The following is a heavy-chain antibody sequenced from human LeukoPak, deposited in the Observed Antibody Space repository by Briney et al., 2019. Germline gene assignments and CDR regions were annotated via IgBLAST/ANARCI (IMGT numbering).Heavy chain of an antibody. Sequence: GGSLRLSCAASGFTFSSYAMHWVRQAPGKGLEWVAVISYDGSNKYYADSVKGRSTISRDNSKNTLYLQMNSLRAEDTAVYYCAREGLLRPMAYYFDYWGQGTLVTVSS. CDR2: ISYDGSNK. CDR3: AREGLLRPMAYYFDY. V-gene: IGHV3-30-3*01. J-gene: IGHJ4*02. CDR1: GFTFSSYA. D-gene: IGHD3-22*01.